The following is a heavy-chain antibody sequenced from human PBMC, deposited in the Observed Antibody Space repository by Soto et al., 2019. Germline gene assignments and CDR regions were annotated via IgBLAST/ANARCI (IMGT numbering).Heavy chain of an antibody. Sequence: RQAPGQGLEWMGGVIPIFGTANYAQKFQGRVTITADKSTSTAYMELSSLRSEDTAVYYCAREYYYDSSGYASDAFDIWGQGTMVTVSS. V-gene: IGHV1-69*06. D-gene: IGHD3-22*01. J-gene: IGHJ3*02. CDR3: AREYYYDSSGYASDAFDI. CDR2: VIPIFGTA.